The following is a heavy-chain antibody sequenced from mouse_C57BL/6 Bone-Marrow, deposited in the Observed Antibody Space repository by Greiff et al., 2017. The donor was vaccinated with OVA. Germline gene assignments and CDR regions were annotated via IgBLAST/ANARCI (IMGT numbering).Heavy chain of an antibody. CDR3: ARDGDYSNYGY. V-gene: IGHV5-4*01. CDR1: GFTFSSYA. Sequence: EVKLMESGGGLVKPGGSLKLSCAASGFTFSSYAMSWVRQTPEKRLEWVATISDGGSYTYYPDNVKGRFTISRDNAKNNLYLQMSNLKSEDTAMYYCARDGDYSNYGYWGQGTTLTVSS. D-gene: IGHD2-5*01. J-gene: IGHJ2*01. CDR2: ISDGGSYT.